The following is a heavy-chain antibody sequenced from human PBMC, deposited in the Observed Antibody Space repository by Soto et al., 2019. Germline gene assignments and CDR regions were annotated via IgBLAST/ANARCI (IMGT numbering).Heavy chain of an antibody. CDR3: ARGNYDSSGYQVDY. D-gene: IGHD3-22*01. V-gene: IGHV4-31*03. Sequence: QVQLQESGPGLVKPSQTLSLTCTVSGGSISIGGYYWSWIRQHPGKGLEWIGYIYYSGNTYYNPPLTTRGTISLDTSQNQFSLKLSSVTAADTAVYYCARGNYDSSGYQVDYWGQGTLVTVSS. J-gene: IGHJ4*02. CDR2: IYYSGNT. CDR1: GGSISIGGYY.